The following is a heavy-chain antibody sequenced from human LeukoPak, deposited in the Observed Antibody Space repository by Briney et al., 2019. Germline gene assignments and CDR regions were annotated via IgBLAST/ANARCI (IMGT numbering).Heavy chain of an antibody. D-gene: IGHD6-13*01. CDR3: ARGESSWYLDY. V-gene: IGHV4-61*02. Sequence: SQTLSLTCTVSGGSISSGSYYWSWIRQPAGRGLEWIGRIYTSGSTNYNPSLKSRVTISVDTSKNQFSLKLSSVTAADTAAYYCARGESSWYLDYWGQGTLVTVSS. CDR1: GGSISSGSYY. CDR2: IYTSGST. J-gene: IGHJ4*02.